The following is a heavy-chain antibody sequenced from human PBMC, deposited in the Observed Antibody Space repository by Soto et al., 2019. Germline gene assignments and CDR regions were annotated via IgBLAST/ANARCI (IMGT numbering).Heavy chain of an antibody. D-gene: IGHD2-21*01. Sequence: SETLSLTCTVSGGSISSSSYYWGWIRQPPGKGLEWIGSIYYSGGTYYNPSLKSRVTISVDTSKNQFSLKLSSVTAADTAVYYCARVIPRGALGTPLYPFDIWGQGTMVTVS. CDR2: IYYSGGT. J-gene: IGHJ3*02. CDR3: ARVIPRGALGTPLYPFDI. V-gene: IGHV4-39*01. CDR1: GGSISSSSYY.